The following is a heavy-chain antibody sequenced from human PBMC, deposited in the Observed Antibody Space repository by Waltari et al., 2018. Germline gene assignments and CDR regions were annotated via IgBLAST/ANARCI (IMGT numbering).Heavy chain of an antibody. CDR1: GGSISSSNW. D-gene: IGHD6-13*01. CDR3: ATSYRAAAGTGVNWFDP. Sequence: QVQLQESGPGLVKPSGTLSLTCAVSGGSISSSNWWSWVRQPPGKGLEWIGEIYHSGSTNYNPSLKRRVTISVDKSKNQFSLKLSSVTAADTAVYYCATSYRAAAGTGVNWFDPWGQGTLVTVSS. V-gene: IGHV4-4*02. CDR2: IYHSGST. J-gene: IGHJ5*02.